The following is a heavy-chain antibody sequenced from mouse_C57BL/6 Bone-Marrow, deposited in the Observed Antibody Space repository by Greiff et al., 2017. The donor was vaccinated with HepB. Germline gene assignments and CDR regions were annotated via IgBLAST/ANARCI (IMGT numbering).Heavy chain of an antibody. Sequence: QVQLQQPGAELVKPGASVKLSCKASGYTFTSYWMHWVKQRPGQGLEWIGMIHPNSGSTNYNEKVKSKATLTVDKSSSTAYMQLSSLTSEDSAVYYCARNYYGSRGFAYWGQGTLVTVSA. CDR3: ARNYYGSRGFAY. J-gene: IGHJ3*01. CDR1: GYTFTSYW. V-gene: IGHV1-64*01. CDR2: IHPNSGST. D-gene: IGHD1-1*01.